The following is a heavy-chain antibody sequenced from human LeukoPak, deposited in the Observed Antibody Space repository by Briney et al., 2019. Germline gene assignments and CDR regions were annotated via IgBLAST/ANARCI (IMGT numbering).Heavy chain of an antibody. Sequence: PSETLSLTCTVSGGSISSSSSYWGWIRQPPGKGLEWIGSIYYSGSTYYNPSLKSRVTISVDTSKNQFSLKLSSVTAADTAVYYCARPTKVVAATYAFDIWGQGTMVTVSS. CDR3: ARPTKVVAATYAFDI. D-gene: IGHD2-15*01. CDR2: IYYSGST. CDR1: GGSISSSSSY. J-gene: IGHJ3*02. V-gene: IGHV4-39*01.